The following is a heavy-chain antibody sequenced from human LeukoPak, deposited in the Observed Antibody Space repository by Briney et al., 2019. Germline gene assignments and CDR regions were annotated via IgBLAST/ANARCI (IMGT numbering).Heavy chain of an antibody. V-gene: IGHV3-48*01. Sequence: GGSLRLSCAASGFSFSTNSMNGVRQVPGKGLEWISYISSNSATTYYADSVKGRFTISRDNAKNSLYLHMNSLRADDTAVYYCARDTRSLIDYWGQGTLVTVSS. CDR1: GFSFSTNS. D-gene: IGHD1-26*01. CDR2: ISSNSATT. J-gene: IGHJ4*02. CDR3: ARDTRSLIDY.